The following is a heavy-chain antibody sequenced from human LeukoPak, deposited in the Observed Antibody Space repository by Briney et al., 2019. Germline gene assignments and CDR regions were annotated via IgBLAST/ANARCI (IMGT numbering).Heavy chain of an antibody. J-gene: IGHJ4*02. CDR3: ARDLSSTDHWEFDH. CDR1: GGSISSYY. CDR2: IYTSGST. D-gene: IGHD1-26*01. V-gene: IGHV4-4*07. Sequence: SETLSLTCTVSGGSISSYYWSWIRQPAGKGLEWIGRIYTSGSTNYNPSLKSRVTMSVDTSKNQFSLKLSSVTAADTAVYYCARDLSSTDHWEFDHWGQGTLVTVSS.